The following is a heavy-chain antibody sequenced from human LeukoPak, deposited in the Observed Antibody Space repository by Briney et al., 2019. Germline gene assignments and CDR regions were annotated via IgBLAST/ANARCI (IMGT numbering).Heavy chain of an antibody. V-gene: IGHV4-59*12. J-gene: IGHJ5*02. D-gene: IGHD3-16*01. CDR3: AREGEQPGPIGYNWFDP. CDR1: GGSISSYY. CDR2: IYYSGTT. Sequence: SETLSLTCTVSGGSISSYYWSWIRQPPGKGLEWIGFIYYSGTTNYNPSLKSRVTISVDTSKNQFSLKLSSVTAADTAVYYCAREGEQPGPIGYNWFDPWGQGTLVTVSS.